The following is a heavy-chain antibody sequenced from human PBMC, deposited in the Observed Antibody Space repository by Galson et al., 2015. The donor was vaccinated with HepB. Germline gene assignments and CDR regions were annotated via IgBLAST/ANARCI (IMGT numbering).Heavy chain of an antibody. V-gene: IGHV4-30-4*08. CDR1: GGSITSGDYY. CDR3: ARDGGGSITGTRGFFAS. J-gene: IGHJ4*02. CDR2: IYYSGST. Sequence: TLSLTCTVSGGSITSGDYYWNWIRQPPGKGLEWIGNIYYSGSTRYNPSLKSRVTVSVDTSKNQFSLKLSSVTAADSAVYFCARDGGGSITGTRGFFASWGQGTLVTVSS. D-gene: IGHD1-20*01.